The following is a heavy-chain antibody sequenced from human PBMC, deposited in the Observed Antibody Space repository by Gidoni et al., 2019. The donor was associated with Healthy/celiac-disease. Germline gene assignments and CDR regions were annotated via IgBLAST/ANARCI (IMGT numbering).Heavy chain of an antibody. J-gene: IGHJ6*02. D-gene: IGHD3-22*01. Sequence: QVQLVQSGAEVKKPGSSVKVSCKASGGTFSSYTISWVRQAPGQGLEWMGRIIPILGIANYAQKFQGRVTITADKSTSTAYMELSSLRSEDTAVYYCARGSGPNYYDSSGAMDVWGQGTTVTVSS. V-gene: IGHV1-69*02. CDR1: GGTFSSYT. CDR3: ARGSGPNYYDSSGAMDV. CDR2: IIPILGIA.